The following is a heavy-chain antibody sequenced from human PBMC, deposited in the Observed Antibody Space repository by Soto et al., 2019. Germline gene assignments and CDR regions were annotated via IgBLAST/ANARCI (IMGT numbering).Heavy chain of an antibody. V-gene: IGHV3-30-3*01. Sequence: QVHLVESGGGVVQPGRSPRLSCAASGFTFSSYAMHWVRQAPGKGLEWVAVISYDETNKYYADSVKGRFTISRDNAKNTLYLQMNSLRPEDTAVYYCARDRLWFGEAEYWGQGTLVTVSS. CDR3: ARDRLWFGEAEY. D-gene: IGHD3-10*01. CDR2: ISYDETNK. CDR1: GFTFSSYA. J-gene: IGHJ4*02.